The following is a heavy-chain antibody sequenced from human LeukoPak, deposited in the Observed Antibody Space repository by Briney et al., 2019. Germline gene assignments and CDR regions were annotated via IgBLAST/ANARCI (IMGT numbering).Heavy chain of an antibody. D-gene: IGHD3-22*01. CDR1: GGSISSYY. CDR2: IYYSGST. CDR3: ARTYYYDSSGYYYDYYFDY. Sequence: SETLSLICTVSGGSISSYYWSWIRQPPGKGLEWIGYIYYSGSTNYNPSLKSRVTISVDTSKNQFSLKLSSVTAADTAVYYCARTYYYDSSGYYYDYYFDYWGQGTLVTVSS. V-gene: IGHV4-59*01. J-gene: IGHJ4*02.